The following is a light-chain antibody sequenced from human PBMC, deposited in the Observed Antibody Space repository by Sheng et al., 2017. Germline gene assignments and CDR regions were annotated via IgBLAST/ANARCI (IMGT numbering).Light chain of an antibody. CDR1: SSNIGSNT. Sequence: QSVPTQPPSASGTPGQRVTISCSGSSSNIGSNTVNWYQHLPGTAPKLLMYSNNQRPSGVPDRFSGSKSGTSASLAISGLQSEDEAEYVCATWDDSLNALVFGGGTKLTVL. CDR2: SNN. V-gene: IGLV1-44*01. CDR3: ATWDDSLNALV. J-gene: IGLJ3*02.